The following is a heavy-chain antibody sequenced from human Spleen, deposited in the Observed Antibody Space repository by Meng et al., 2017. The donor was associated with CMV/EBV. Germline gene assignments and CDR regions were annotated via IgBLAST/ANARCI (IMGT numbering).Heavy chain of an antibody. V-gene: IGHV3-23*01. D-gene: IGHD6-13*01. CDR1: GFTFSGYA. CDR3: AKGPYQQLAIFYSDY. Sequence: SGFTFSGYALSWVRQAPGRGLEWVSSISGRSASTYYADSVQGRFTISRDNSKNTLYLQMNSLRADDSAIYYCAKGPYQQLAIFYSDYWGQGTLVTVSS. CDR2: ISGRSAST. J-gene: IGHJ4*02.